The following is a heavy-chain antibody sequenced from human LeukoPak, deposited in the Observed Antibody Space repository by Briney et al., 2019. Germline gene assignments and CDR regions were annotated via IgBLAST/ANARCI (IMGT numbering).Heavy chain of an antibody. CDR1: GFTFSNAW. CDR2: IRYDGSNK. D-gene: IGHD4-17*01. V-gene: IGHV3-30*02. J-gene: IGHJ4*02. CDR3: AKDTATVTTLYY. Sequence: GGSLRLSCAASGFTFSNAWMSWVRQAPGKGLEWVAFIRYDGSNKYYADSVKGRFTISRDNSKNTLYLQMNSLRAEDTAVYYCAKDTATVTTLYYWGQGTLVTVSS.